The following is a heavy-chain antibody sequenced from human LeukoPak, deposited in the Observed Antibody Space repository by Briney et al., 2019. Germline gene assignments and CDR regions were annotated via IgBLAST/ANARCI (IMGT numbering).Heavy chain of an antibody. CDR3: ARVLGSSTSSWFDP. CDR1: GGSISSGGYY. CDR2: IYYSGST. V-gene: IGHV4-31*03. J-gene: IGHJ5*02. D-gene: IGHD2-2*01. Sequence: SETLSLTCTVSGGSISSGGYYWSWIRQHPGKGLEWIGYIYYSGSTYYNPSLKSRVTISVDTSKNQFSLKLSSVTAADTAAYYCARVLGSSTSSWFDPWGQGTLVTVSS.